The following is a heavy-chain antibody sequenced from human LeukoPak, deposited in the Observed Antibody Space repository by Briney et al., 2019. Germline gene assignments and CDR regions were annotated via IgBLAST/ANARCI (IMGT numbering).Heavy chain of an antibody. CDR1: GYTFTSYD. J-gene: IGHJ3*01. D-gene: IGHD3-3*01. Sequence: ASVKVSCKASGYTFTSYDINWVRQAPGQGLESMGWISAHNGNTKYAQKFQGRVTMTTDTSTNTAYMELRSLTSDDTAVYYCARDTNFWSGYMGDAFDLWGQGTMVTVSS. CDR3: ARDTNFWSGYMGDAFDL. CDR2: ISAHNGNT. V-gene: IGHV1-18*01.